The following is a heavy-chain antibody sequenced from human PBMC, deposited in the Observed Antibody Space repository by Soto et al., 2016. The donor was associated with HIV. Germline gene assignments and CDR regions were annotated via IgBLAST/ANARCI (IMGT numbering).Heavy chain of an antibody. J-gene: IGHJ4*02. D-gene: IGHD1-1*01. CDR3: ARDQSGTGLLGFXY. V-gene: IGHV1-46*01. Sequence: QVQLVQSGAEVKKPGASVKVSCKGSGYTFTSYYMHWVRQAPGQGLQWMGIINPSGGSTRYAPKFQGRVTLTRDTSTSTVYMEVSSLRSEDTAVYYCARDQSGTGLLGFXYWGQGTLVTVSS. CDR2: INPSGGST. CDR1: GYTFTSYY.